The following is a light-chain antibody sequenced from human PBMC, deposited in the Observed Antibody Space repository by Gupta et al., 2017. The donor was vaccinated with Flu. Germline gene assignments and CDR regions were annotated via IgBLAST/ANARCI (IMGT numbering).Light chain of an antibody. V-gene: IGKV3-15*01. J-gene: IGKJ1*01. CDR1: QSVSRN. Sequence: EIVLTQSPAPLSVSPGERATLSCRASQSVSRNLTWYQQKPGQAPRLLIYGASTRPTGIPARFSGSGSGTEFTLTIGSLQSEDFAVYYCQQYNNWPRTFGQGTKVEIK. CDR3: QQYNNWPRT. CDR2: GAS.